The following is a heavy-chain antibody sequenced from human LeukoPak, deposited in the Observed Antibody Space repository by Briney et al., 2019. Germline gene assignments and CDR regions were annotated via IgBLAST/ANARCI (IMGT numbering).Heavy chain of an antibody. D-gene: IGHD4-23*01. CDR3: ARMTTVVRIDY. CDR1: GFTVSSNY. V-gene: IGHV3-53*01. Sequence: PGGSLRLSCAASGFTVSSNYMSWVRQAPGKGLEGVSVIYSGGSTYYADSVKGRFTISRDNSKNTLYLQMNSLRAEDTAVYYCARMTTVVRIDYWGQGTLVTVSS. CDR2: IYSGGST. J-gene: IGHJ4*02.